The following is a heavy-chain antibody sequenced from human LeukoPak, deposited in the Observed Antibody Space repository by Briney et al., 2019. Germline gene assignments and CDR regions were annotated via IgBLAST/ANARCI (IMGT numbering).Heavy chain of an antibody. CDR2: IYQSGRT. D-gene: IGHD3-16*01. CDR1: GGSISSSIW. J-gene: IGHJ4*02. V-gene: IGHV4-4*02. CDR3: ARGGSYVYFDY. Sequence: TSETLSLTCAVSGGSISSSIWWSWVRQPPGKGLEWIAEIYQSGRTNYNPSLRSRVTMSVDKSTNQFSLKLASVTAADTAVYYCARGGSYVYFDYWGQGALVTVTS.